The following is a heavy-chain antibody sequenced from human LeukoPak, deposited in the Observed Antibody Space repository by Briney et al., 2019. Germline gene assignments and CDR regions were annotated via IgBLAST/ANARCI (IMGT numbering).Heavy chain of an antibody. V-gene: IGHV3-30*02. D-gene: IGHD1-26*01. Sequence: GGSLRLSCAASGFTFSSYGMHWVRQAPGKGLEWVAFIRYDGSNKYYADSVKGRFTISRDNSKNTLYLQMNSLRAEDTAVYFCAREELIGLSPSGSPSYWGQGTPVTVSP. J-gene: IGHJ4*02. CDR2: IRYDGSNK. CDR1: GFTFSSYG. CDR3: AREELIGLSPSGSPSY.